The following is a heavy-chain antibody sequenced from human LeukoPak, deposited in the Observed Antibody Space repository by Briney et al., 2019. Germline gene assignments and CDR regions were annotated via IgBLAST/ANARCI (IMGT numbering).Heavy chain of an antibody. Sequence: ASVKVSCKASGYTFTGYYMHWVRQAPGQGLEWMGWINPNSGGTNYAQKFQGRVTMTRDTPISTAYMELSRLRSDDTAVYYCARDREWLGHFDYWGQGTLVTVSS. D-gene: IGHD6-19*01. V-gene: IGHV1-2*02. CDR3: ARDREWLGHFDY. CDR2: INPNSGGT. J-gene: IGHJ4*02. CDR1: GYTFTGYY.